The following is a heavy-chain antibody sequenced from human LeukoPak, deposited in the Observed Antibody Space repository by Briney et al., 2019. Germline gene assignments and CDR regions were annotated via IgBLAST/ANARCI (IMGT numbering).Heavy chain of an antibody. D-gene: IGHD6-19*01. Sequence: PGGSLRLSCAASGFTFSSYGMHWVRQAPGKGLEWVAVISYDGSNKYYADSVKGRFTISRDNSKNTLYLQMNSLRAEDTAVYYCAKGYAVAALYYFDYWGQGTLVTVSS. CDR2: ISYDGSNK. V-gene: IGHV3-30*18. CDR1: GFTFSSYG. CDR3: AKGYAVAALYYFDY. J-gene: IGHJ4*02.